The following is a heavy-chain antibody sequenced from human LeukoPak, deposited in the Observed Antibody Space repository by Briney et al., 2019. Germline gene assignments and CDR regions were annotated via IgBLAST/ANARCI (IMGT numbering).Heavy chain of an antibody. V-gene: IGHV3-48*04. CDR2: ISSSSTI. CDR3: APGGSIWCPRPLY. D-gene: IGHD6-13*01. Sequence: GGSLRLSCAASGFTFSSYSMNWVRQAPGKGLEWVSYISSSSTIYYADSVKGRFTISRDNAKNSLYLQMNSLRVEDTAVYYCAPGGSIWCPRPLYWGQGTLVIVSS. J-gene: IGHJ4*02. CDR1: GFTFSSYS.